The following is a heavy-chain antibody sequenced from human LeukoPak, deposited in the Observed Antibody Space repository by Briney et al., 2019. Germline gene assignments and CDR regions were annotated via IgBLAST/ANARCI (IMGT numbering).Heavy chain of an antibody. CDR3: ARAAPTIFGVVYYYYGMDV. Sequence: GGSLRLSCAASGFTFSSYWMSWVRQAPGKGLEWVANIKQDGSEKYYVDSVKGRFTISRDNAKNSLYLQMNSLRAEDTAVYYCARAAPTIFGVVYYYYGMDVWGQGTTVTVSS. V-gene: IGHV3-7*03. CDR1: GFTFSSYW. CDR2: IKQDGSEK. J-gene: IGHJ6*02. D-gene: IGHD3-3*01.